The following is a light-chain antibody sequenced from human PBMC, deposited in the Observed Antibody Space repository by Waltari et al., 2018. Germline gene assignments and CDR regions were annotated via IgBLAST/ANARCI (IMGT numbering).Light chain of an antibody. CDR1: SSDIGGYNY. Sequence: QAALTQPRSVSGSPGQSVTIPCTGTSSDIGGYNYVSWYQQHPGTAPKLMIYEVSKRPSGFSDRFSGSKSGNTASLTISGLQAEDEADYYCSSYAGSNTGLFGGGTRLTVL. CDR2: EVS. J-gene: IGLJ2*01. CDR3: SSYAGSNTGL. V-gene: IGLV2-11*01.